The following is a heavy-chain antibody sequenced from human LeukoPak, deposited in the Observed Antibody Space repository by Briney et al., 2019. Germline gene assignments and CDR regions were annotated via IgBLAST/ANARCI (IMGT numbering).Heavy chain of an antibody. V-gene: IGHV3-33*01. CDR3: ARRGSGTRCLDY. D-gene: IGHD1-26*01. J-gene: IGHJ4*02. CDR2: IWSDGSEK. Sequence: PGGSLRLSCATSGFTFSTYGMHWVRQAPGKGLEWVAIIWSDGSEKYYADSVRGRFTISRDNSRNTLYLQMDSLRAEDTAVYYCARRGSGTRCLDYWGQGTLVTVSS. CDR1: GFTFSTYG.